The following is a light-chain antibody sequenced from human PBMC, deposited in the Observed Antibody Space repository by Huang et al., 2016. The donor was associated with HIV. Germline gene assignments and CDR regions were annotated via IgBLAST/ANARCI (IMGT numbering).Light chain of an antibody. CDR1: QSLEYSDGNTD. J-gene: IGKJ2*01. CDR3: MQGTRWPPYT. V-gene: IGKV2-30*01. Sequence: DVVLSQSPLSLPVTLGQSASISCRSSQSLEYSDGNTDLNWFHQRPGQSPRRRIYKVVGLDSGVPDRFSGSGSGTDFTLKISRVDAEDVGIYYCMQGTRWPPYTFGQGTRLEI. CDR2: KVV.